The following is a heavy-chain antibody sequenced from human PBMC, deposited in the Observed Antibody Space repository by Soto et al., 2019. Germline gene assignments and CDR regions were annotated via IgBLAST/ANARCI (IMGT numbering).Heavy chain of an antibody. CDR3: ARVITPRVRES. Sequence: EVQLVESGGGLVQPGGSLRLSCAASGFTFSNYWMSWVRQAPGKGLEWVAKMKQDGSEKDYVGSVKGRVTISRDNAKNSLYLQMNSLTTQDTAVYCCARVITPRVRESWGQGTLVTVSS. V-gene: IGHV3-7*05. CDR1: GFTFSNYW. CDR2: MKQDGSEK. J-gene: IGHJ5*02. D-gene: IGHD1-20*01.